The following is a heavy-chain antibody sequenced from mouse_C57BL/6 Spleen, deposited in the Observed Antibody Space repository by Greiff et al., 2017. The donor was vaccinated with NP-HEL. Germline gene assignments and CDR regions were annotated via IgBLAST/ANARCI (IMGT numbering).Heavy chain of an antibody. CDR3: ARQGYGSSYWYFDV. CDR2: ISGGGGNT. CDR1: GFTFSSYT. V-gene: IGHV5-9*01. D-gene: IGHD1-1*01. J-gene: IGHJ1*03. Sequence: EVMLVESGGGLVKPGGSLKLSCAASGFTFSSYTMSWVRQTPEKRLEWVATISGGGGNTYYPDSVKGRFTISRDNANNTLYLQMSSLRSEDTALYYCARQGYGSSYWYFDVWGTGTTVTVSS.